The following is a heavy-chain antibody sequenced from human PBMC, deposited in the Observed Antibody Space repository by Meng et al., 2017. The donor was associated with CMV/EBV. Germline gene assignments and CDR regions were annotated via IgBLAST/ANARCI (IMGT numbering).Heavy chain of an antibody. D-gene: IGHD3-16*01. J-gene: IGHJ4*02. Sequence: QVPIQDSGPGLVKPSETLSLPCIVSGASIKNYNWNWVRQPAGQGLEWIGLIQVIGHTVYNPSLKSRVTVSLDASKSQFSLTLNSVTAADTATYYCAGSRPGGGACDYWGQGILVTVSS. CDR3: AGSRPGGGACDY. CDR2: IQVIGHT. CDR1: GASIKNYN. V-gene: IGHV4-4*07.